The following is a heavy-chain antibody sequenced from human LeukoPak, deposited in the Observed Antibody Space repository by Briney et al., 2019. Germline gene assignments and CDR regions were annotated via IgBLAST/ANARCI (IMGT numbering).Heavy chain of an antibody. V-gene: IGHV3-23*01. Sequence: GGSLRLSCAASGLSFSSFAMSWVRQGPARGLEWVSSIRGNGDAFYADSVKGRFTLSSDSSTNTVYFQLNNLRVEDTAIYYCARASWVSSTDAVRWGQGTLVTVSS. CDR2: IRGNGDA. CDR1: GLSFSSFA. D-gene: IGHD3-16*01. CDR3: ARASWVSSTDAVR. J-gene: IGHJ4*02.